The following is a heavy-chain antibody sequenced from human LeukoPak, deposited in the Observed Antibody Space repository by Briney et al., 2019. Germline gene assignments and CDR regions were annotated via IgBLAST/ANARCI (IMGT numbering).Heavy chain of an antibody. J-gene: IGHJ4*02. CDR3: ARGVNDGFPYYFDY. Sequence: ASVKVSCKASRYTFTGYYIHWVRQAPGQGLEWMGWINPNSGGTNYEQKFQGRVTMTRDTSISTAYMELSSLRSDDTAVYYCARGVNDGFPYYFDYWGQGTLVTVSS. CDR2: INPNSGGT. V-gene: IGHV1-2*02. CDR1: RYTFTGYY. D-gene: IGHD3-10*01.